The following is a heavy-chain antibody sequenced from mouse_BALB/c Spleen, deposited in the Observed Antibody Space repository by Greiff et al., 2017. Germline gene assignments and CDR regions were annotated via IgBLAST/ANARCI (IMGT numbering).Heavy chain of an antibody. CDR1: GFTFSSYG. Sequence: EVKLMESGGGLVQPGGSLKLSCAASGFTFSSYGMSWVRQTPDKRLELVATINSNGGSTYYPDSVKGRFTISRDNAKNTLYLQMSRLKSEDTAIFYCAREGGNYDWYFDGWGAGTTVTVSS. J-gene: IGHJ1*01. CDR3: AREGGNYDWYFDG. D-gene: IGHD2-1*01. V-gene: IGHV5-6-3*01. CDR2: INSNGGST.